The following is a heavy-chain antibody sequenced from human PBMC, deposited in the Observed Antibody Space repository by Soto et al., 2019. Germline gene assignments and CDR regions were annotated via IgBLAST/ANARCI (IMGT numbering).Heavy chain of an antibody. V-gene: IGHV3-74*01. Sequence: GGSLRLSCAASGFTFSTDWMHWVRQAPGKGLLWVSHINTDGSSTNYADSVKGRLTISRDNAKNTLYLQMNGLRAEDTAVYYCARDLNGALAYWGLGTLVTVSS. J-gene: IGHJ4*02. CDR3: ARDLNGALAY. CDR2: INTDGSST. CDR1: GFTFSTDW. D-gene: IGHD2-8*01.